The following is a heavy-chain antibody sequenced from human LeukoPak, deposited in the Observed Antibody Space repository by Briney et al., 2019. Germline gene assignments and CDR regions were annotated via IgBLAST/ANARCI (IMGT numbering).Heavy chain of an antibody. V-gene: IGHV3-23*05. D-gene: IGHD7-27*01. Sequence: GGSLRLSCAASGVSFSTYAMSWVRQAPGKGLEWVSAISNNGDYTYYVDSVKGRFTISRDNSKNTLYLQMNSLRAEDTAVYSCAKGESNWGTSPPFDYWGQGTLVTVSS. CDR1: GVSFSTYA. CDR2: ISNNGDYT. J-gene: IGHJ4*02. CDR3: AKGESNWGTSPPFDY.